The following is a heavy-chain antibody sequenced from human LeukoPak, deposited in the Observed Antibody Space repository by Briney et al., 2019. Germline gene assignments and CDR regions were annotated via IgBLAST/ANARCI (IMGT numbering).Heavy chain of an antibody. CDR1: GYTFTNYG. J-gene: IGHJ4*02. V-gene: IGHV1-18*01. CDR2: MSAYNGNT. CDR3: AIFPGIAVAGTSY. Sequence: ASVTVSFKASGYTFTNYGTSWVRQAPGQGLEWMGWMSAYNGNTNYAQKLQGRVTMTTDTSTSTAYMELRSLRSDDTAVYYCAIFPGIAVAGTSYWGQGTLVTVSS. D-gene: IGHD6-19*01.